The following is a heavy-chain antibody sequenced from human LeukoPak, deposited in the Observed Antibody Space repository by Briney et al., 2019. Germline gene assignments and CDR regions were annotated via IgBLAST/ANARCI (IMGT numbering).Heavy chain of an antibody. D-gene: IGHD6-19*01. CDR1: GDSISSYY. CDR3: ARAAGWYYFDY. V-gene: IGHV4-59*01. CDR2: IYYSGST. J-gene: IGHJ4*02. Sequence: SETLSLTCPVSGDSISSYYWSWIRQPPGKGLEWIGYIYYSGSTNYNPSLKSRVTISVDTSKNQFSLKLSSVTAADTAVYYCARAAGWYYFDYWGQGTLVTVSS.